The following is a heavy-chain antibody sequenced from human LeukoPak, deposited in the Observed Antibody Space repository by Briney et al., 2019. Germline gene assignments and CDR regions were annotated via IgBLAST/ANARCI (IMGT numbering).Heavy chain of an antibody. V-gene: IGHV3-30-3*01. Sequence: QSGGSLRLSCAASGFTFSYYAMHWVRQAPGKGLEWVAVVSYDGSNEYYADLLKGRFTISRDNSKNTLYLQMNSLRAEDTAVYYCARRKRLHFDILTRNGMDVWGQGTTVTVSS. CDR2: VSYDGSNE. CDR1: GFTFSYYA. J-gene: IGHJ6*02. CDR3: ARRKRLHFDILTRNGMDV. D-gene: IGHD3-9*01.